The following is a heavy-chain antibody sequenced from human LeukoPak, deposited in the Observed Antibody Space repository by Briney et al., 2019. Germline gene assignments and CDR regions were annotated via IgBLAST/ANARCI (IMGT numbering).Heavy chain of an antibody. D-gene: IGHD2/OR15-2a*01. Sequence: GTSLRLSCEASGFIFSHFGLHWVRQSSDRGGEWLAFIWYDGSNIDYADSVRGRFTISRDNSKRTLYLQMNSLTAEDTAIYYCARVPYEFDSTTFLEYWGQGTLVAVSS. J-gene: IGHJ4*02. CDR1: GFIFSHFG. V-gene: IGHV3-33*01. CDR3: ARVPYEFDSTTFLEY. CDR2: IWYDGSNI.